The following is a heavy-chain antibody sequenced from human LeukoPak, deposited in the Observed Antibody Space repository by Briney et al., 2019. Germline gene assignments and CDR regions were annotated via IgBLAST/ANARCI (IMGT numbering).Heavy chain of an antibody. J-gene: IGHJ5*02. D-gene: IGHD3-22*01. CDR2: IYYSGST. CDR3: ARERDYYDSSGPFDP. CDR1: GGSISSSSYY. Sequence: SETLSLTCTVSGGSISSSSYYWGWFRQPPGKGLEWIGSIYYSGSTYYNPSLKSRVTISVDTSKNQFSLKLSSVTAADTAVYYCARERDYYDSSGPFDPWGQGTLVTVSS. V-gene: IGHV4-39*07.